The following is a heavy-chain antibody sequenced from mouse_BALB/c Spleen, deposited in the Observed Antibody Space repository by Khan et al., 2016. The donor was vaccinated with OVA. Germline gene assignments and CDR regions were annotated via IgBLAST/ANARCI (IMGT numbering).Heavy chain of an antibody. CDR3: ARGAGDWYFEV. Sequence: QIQLVQSGPELKKPGETVKISCKASGYTFTNYGMNWVKQAPGKGLKWMGWINTYTGEPTYTDDFKGRFAFSLETSASTAYLQFNNLKNEDMATYVCARGAGDWYFEVWGAGTTVTVAS. J-gene: IGHJ1*01. CDR2: INTYTGEP. V-gene: IGHV9-1*02. CDR1: GYTFTNYG.